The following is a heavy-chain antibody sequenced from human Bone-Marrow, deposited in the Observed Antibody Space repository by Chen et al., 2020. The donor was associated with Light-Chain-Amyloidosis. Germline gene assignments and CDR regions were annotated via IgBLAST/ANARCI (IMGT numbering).Heavy chain of an antibody. CDR1: GFTFGNSA. V-gene: IGHV3-23*02. CDR3: EKSRQFYYEVCFDP. CDR2: IHGDGGRT. J-gene: IGHJ5*02. D-gene: IGHD3-16*01. Sequence: QLLEAGGGLAHPGGSLRLSCAASGFTFGNSAMAWVRQAPGKGLAWVSGIHGDGGRTYYEDAVRGRFSISRDKSKNMLFLQMNNLRVEDTAFYYCEKSRQFYYEVCFDPWGQGTLVTVAS.